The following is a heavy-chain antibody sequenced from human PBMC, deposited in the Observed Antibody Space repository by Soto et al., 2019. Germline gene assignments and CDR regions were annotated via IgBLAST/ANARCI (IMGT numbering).Heavy chain of an antibody. CDR1: GGSISGGGFS. CDR2: ILHTGGT. J-gene: IGHJ4*02. Sequence: SETLSLTCAVSGGSISGGGFSWSWIRQPPGKGLEWIGYILHTGGTQYNPSLKSRVSTSVDKSKSQFSLHLTSVTAADTAVYYCARLQFGEGFDYWGQGALVTVSS. V-gene: IGHV4-30-2*01. D-gene: IGHD3-10*01. CDR3: ARLQFGEGFDY.